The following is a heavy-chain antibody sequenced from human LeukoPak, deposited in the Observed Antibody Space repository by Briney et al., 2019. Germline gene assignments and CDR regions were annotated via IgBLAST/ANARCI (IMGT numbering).Heavy chain of an antibody. Sequence: PGGSLRLSCAASGFTVSPYGMHWVRQAPGKGLEWVTFIRFDGSNQYYTDSVKGRFTISRDNSKNTLYLQMNSLRAEDTAVYYCAGDFDYWGQGTLVTVSS. J-gene: IGHJ4*02. V-gene: IGHV3-30*02. CDR2: IRFDGSNQ. CDR1: GFTVSPYG. CDR3: AGDFDY.